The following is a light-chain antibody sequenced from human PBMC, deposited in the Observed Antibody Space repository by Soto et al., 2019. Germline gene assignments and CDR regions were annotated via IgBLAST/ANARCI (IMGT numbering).Light chain of an antibody. J-gene: IGLJ1*01. V-gene: IGLV2-14*01. CDR1: SSDVGGYQY. Sequence: SALTQPRSVSGSPGQSVTISCTGTSSDVGGYQYVSWFQQHPGKAPKFLIYEFSTRPSGVSDRFSGSKSGNTASLTISGLQPEDEADYYCSSYTSSSLYVFGTGTKVTV. CDR2: EFS. CDR3: SSYTSSSLYV.